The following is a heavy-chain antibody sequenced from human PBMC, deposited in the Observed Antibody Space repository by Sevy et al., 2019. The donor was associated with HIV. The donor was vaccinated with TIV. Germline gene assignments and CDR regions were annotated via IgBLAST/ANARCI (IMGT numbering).Heavy chain of an antibody. Sequence: SETLSLTCTVSGGSIRTNYWSWIRQPPGKGLEWIGYIYYTGRTNYSPSLKSRVIISVDTSKNQFSLKLSSVTAADTAVYYCARHRDYGSGNYYNREFEWWGQGSLVTVSS. V-gene: IGHV4-59*08. CDR3: ARHRDYGSGNYYNREFEW. J-gene: IGHJ4*02. CDR2: IYYTGRT. D-gene: IGHD3-10*01. CDR1: GGSIRTNY.